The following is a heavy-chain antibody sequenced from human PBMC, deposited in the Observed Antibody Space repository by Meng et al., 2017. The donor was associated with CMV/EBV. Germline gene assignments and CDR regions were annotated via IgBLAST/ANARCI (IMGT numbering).Heavy chain of an antibody. V-gene: IGHV3-15*01. CDR1: GNTYSNAR. CDR3: TTDSYDSSGTADY. CDR2: NKSKTDGGKK. J-gene: IGHJ4*02. D-gene: IGHD3-22*01. Sequence: GNTYSNARKRRVGEAQGKGKEGDGSNKSKTDGGKKEYDAHVKGRFTISRDDSKNTLYLQMNSLKTEDTAVYYCTTDSYDSSGTADYWGQGTLVTVSS.